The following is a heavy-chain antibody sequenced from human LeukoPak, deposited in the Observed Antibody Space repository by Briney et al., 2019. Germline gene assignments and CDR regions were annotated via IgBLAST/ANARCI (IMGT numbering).Heavy chain of an antibody. J-gene: IGHJ4*02. Sequence: PSETLSLTCTVSGGSISSYYWSWIRQPPGKGLEWIGYIYYSGSNNYNPSLKSRVTISVDTSKNQFSLKLSSVTAADTAVYYCARVIVVVPAAFYYFDYWGQGTLVTVSS. V-gene: IGHV4-59*01. CDR1: GGSISSYY. CDR3: ARVIVVVPAAFYYFDY. CDR2: IYYSGSN. D-gene: IGHD2-2*01.